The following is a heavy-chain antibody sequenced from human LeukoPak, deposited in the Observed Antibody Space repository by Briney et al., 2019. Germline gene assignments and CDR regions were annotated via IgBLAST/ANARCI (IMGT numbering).Heavy chain of an antibody. CDR2: ISGDGGST. Sequence: GGSLRLSCAASGFTFDDYAMHWVRHAPGKGLEWVSLISGDGGSTYYADSVKGRFTISRDNSKNSLYLQMNSLRTEDTALYYCAKDMWPNTMVHLRGFDYWGQGTLVTVSS. CDR1: GFTFDDYA. D-gene: IGHD3-10*01. V-gene: IGHV3-43*02. J-gene: IGHJ4*02. CDR3: AKDMWPNTMVHLRGFDY.